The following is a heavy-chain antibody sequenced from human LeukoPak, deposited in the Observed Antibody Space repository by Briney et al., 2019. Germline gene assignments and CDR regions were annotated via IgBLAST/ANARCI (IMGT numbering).Heavy chain of an antibody. D-gene: IGHD3-22*01. CDR1: GFTFSNAW. V-gene: IGHV3-15*01. Sequence: PGGSLRLSCAASGFTFSNAWMSWVRQAPGKGLEWVGRIKSKTDGGTTDYAAPVKGRFTISRDDSKNTLYLQMNSLKTEDTAVYYCTTHYDSSGYYPDDAFDIWGQGTMVTVSS. CDR3: TTHYDSSGYYPDDAFDI. J-gene: IGHJ3*02. CDR2: IKSKTDGGTT.